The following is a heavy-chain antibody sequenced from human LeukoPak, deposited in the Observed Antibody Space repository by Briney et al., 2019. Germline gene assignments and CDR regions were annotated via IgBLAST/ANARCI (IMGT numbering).Heavy chain of an antibody. Sequence: SETLSLTCAIYDGSFSGYYWSWTRQPPGKGLEWIGGISHSGSTNYNPSLESRVTISLDTSKTHSSLRLTSVTAADTAVYYCAGGSTGSAYDYWGQGALATVSP. V-gene: IGHV4-34*01. D-gene: IGHD7-27*01. CDR1: DGSFSGYY. CDR3: AGGSTGSAYDY. J-gene: IGHJ4*02. CDR2: ISHSGST.